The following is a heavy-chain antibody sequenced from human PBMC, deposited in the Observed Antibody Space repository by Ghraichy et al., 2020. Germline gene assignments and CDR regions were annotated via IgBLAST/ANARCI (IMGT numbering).Heavy chain of an antibody. CDR3: ARRRITMIVVVKMGRNYFDY. J-gene: IGHJ4*02. Sequence: SETLSLTCAVYGGSFSGYYWSWIRQPPGKGLEWIGEINHSGSTNYNPSLKSRVTISVDTSKNQFSLKLSSVTAADTAVYYCARRRITMIVVVKMGRNYFDYWGQGTLVTVSS. D-gene: IGHD3-22*01. V-gene: IGHV4-34*01. CDR1: GGSFSGYY. CDR2: INHSGST.